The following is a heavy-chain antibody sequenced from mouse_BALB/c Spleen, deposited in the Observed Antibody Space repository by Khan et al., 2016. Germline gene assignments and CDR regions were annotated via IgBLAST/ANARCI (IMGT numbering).Heavy chain of an antibody. CDR3: ARLHYYGYMNY. CDR2: INPDSSTI. V-gene: IGHV4-1*02. J-gene: IGHJ2*01. Sequence: EVKLLESGGGLVQPGGSLKLSCAASGFDFSRYWMSWVRQAPGKGLEWIGEINPDSSTINYTPSLKDKFIISRDNAKNTLDLQRSKVRSEDTALYYCARLHYYGYMNYWGQGTTLTVSS. CDR1: GFDFSRYW. D-gene: IGHD1-2*01.